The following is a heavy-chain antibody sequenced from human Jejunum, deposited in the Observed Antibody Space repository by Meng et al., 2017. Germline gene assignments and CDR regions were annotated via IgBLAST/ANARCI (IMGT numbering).Heavy chain of an antibody. V-gene: IGHV4-34*01. Sequence: GQLQQWGVGLLKPSETLSLTCAVSGGSLKDFYWNWIRQPPGKGLEWIGEISHSGSTNYNPSLKSRVTISADRSQNQLSLKLTSVSGTDTAVYFCARALGAYGDSGFAYWGQGALVTVSS. D-gene: IGHD4-17*01. CDR1: GGSLKDFY. CDR2: ISHSGST. CDR3: ARALGAYGDSGFAY. J-gene: IGHJ4*02.